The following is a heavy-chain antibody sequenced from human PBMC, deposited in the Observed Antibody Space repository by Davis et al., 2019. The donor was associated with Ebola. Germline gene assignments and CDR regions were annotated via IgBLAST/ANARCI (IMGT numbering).Heavy chain of an antibody. J-gene: IGHJ4*02. Sequence: GSLRLSFAVYGGSFSGYYWSWIRQPPGKGLEWIAEINHSGITNYNPSLKSRVTISVDTSKNQFSLKLSSVTAADTAVYYCARELRYGDYVVWGQGTLVTVSS. CDR2: INHSGIT. D-gene: IGHD4-17*01. CDR3: ARELRYGDYVV. CDR1: GGSFSGYY. V-gene: IGHV4-34*01.